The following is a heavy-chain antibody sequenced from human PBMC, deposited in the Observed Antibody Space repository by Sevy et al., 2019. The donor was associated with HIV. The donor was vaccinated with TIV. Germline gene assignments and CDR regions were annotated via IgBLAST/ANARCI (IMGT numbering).Heavy chain of an antibody. CDR2: LSFGCGEL. D-gene: IGHD2-8*01. J-gene: IGHJ4*02. CDR1: GFTFSKYS. CDR3: AREGCTKPHDY. Sequence: GGSLRLSCAASGFTFSKYSMSWVRQPPGKGLEWVSILSFGCGELNYADSVKGRLTISRDNSKSSVYLQMNNLRPEDTAVYYCAREGCTKPHDYWGQGTLVTVSS. V-gene: IGHV3-23*01.